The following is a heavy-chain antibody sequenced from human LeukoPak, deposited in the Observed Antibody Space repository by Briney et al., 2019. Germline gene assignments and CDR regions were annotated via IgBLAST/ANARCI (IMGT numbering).Heavy chain of an antibody. V-gene: IGHV3-23*01. J-gene: IGHJ3*02. D-gene: IGHD5-12*01. Sequence: GGSLRLSCAASGFTFSSYAMSWVRQAPGKGLEWVSAISGSGGSTYYADSVKGRFTISRDKSKNTVYLQMNSLRGEDTAVYYCAKDRGYSGYSDAFDIWGQGTMVTVSP. CDR1: GFTFSSYA. CDR3: AKDRGYSGYSDAFDI. CDR2: ISGSGGST.